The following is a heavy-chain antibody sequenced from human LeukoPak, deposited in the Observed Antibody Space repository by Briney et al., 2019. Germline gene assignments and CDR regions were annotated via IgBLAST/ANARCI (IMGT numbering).Heavy chain of an antibody. Sequence: PGGSLRLSCAASGFTFSSHSMNWVRQAPGKGLEWVSSITSRSTYYADLVKGRFTISRDNAENSLYLQINSLRAEDTAVYYCARERVTTTAFDIWGQGTMVTVSS. J-gene: IGHJ3*02. D-gene: IGHD5-12*01. V-gene: IGHV3-21*01. CDR2: ITSRST. CDR3: ARERVTTTAFDI. CDR1: GFTFSSHS.